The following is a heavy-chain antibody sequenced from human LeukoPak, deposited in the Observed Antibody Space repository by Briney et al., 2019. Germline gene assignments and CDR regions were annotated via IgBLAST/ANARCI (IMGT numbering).Heavy chain of an antibody. V-gene: IGHV3-23*01. J-gene: IGHJ4*02. CDR2: ISGSGGST. CDR3: AKAPRNSWYPFDY. CDR1: GFTFSSYA. D-gene: IGHD6-13*01. Sequence: PGGSLRLSCAASGFTFSSYAMSWVRQAPGKGLEWVSAISGSGGSTYYADSVKGRFTIFRDNSKYTLYLQMNSLRADDTAVYYCAKAPRNSWYPFDYWGQGALVTVSS.